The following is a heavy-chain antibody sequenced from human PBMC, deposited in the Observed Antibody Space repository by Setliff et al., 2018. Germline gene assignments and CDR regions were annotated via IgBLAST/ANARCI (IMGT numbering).Heavy chain of an antibody. CDR2: ISSSGSI. J-gene: IGHJ4*02. CDR1: GFTFSDYY. V-gene: IGHV3-11*01. Sequence: GGSLRLSCAASGFTFSDYYMSWIRQAPGKGLEWVSYISSSGSIGYADSVKGRFTISRDNAKNSLYLQMNSLRAEDTALYYCAKASHYYGSGSYDYWGQGTLVTVSS. CDR3: AKASHYYGSGSYDY. D-gene: IGHD3-10*01.